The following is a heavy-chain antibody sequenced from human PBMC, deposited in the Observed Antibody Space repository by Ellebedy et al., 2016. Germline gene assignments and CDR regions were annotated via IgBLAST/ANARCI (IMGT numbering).Heavy chain of an antibody. CDR2: ISASGTHT. D-gene: IGHD2-21*02. CDR3: AKDRRPFAYCGGVCTPDY. Sequence: GGSLRLSCAGTGFIFSDYAMRWVRQAPGKGLEWVSSISASGTHTYYADFVKGRFTISRDTSKNSVYLQMHSLRAEDTAVYFCAKDRRPFAYCGGVCTPDYWGRGTLVTVSS. CDR1: GFIFSDYA. V-gene: IGHV3-23*01. J-gene: IGHJ4*02.